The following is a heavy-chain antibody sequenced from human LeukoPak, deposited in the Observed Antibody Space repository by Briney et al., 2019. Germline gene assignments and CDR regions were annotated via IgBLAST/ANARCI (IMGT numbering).Heavy chain of an antibody. Sequence: GGSLRLSCAASGFTFSSYAMSWVRQAPGKGLEWVSAISGSGGSTYYADYVKGRFTISRDNSKNTLYLQMNSLRAEDTDVYYCAKDSRAVAYFDYWGQGTLVTVSS. CDR1: GFTFSSYA. J-gene: IGHJ4*02. CDR2: ISGSGGST. D-gene: IGHD6-19*01. CDR3: AKDSRAVAYFDY. V-gene: IGHV3-23*01.